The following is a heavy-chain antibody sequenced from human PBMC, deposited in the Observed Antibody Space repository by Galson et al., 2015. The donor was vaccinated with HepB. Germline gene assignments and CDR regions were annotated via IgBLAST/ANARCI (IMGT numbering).Heavy chain of an antibody. CDR2: IKSKTDGGTT. CDR1: GFTFSNAW. V-gene: IGHV3-15*01. D-gene: IGHD3-9*01. CDR3: TTGDYDIWTGYQFYYYYGMDV. Sequence: SLRLSCAASGFTFSNAWMSWVRQAPGKGLEWVGRIKSKTDGGTTDYAAPVKGRFTISRDDSKNTLYLQMNSLKTEDTAVYYCTTGDYDIWTGYQFYYYYGMDVWGQGTTVTVSS. J-gene: IGHJ6*02.